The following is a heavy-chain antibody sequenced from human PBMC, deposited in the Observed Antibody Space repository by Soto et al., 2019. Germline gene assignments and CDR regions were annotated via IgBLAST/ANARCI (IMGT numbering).Heavy chain of an antibody. CDR3: VRRVSSYYFDL. CDR2: IYTGGST. CDR1: GGSVSSGSYY. Sequence: QVQLQESGPGLVKPSETLSLTCTVSGGSVSSGSYYWSWIRQPPGKGLEWIGYIYTGGSTSYNPSLTSRVTVSLDTSKTLFSLKLSSVTAADTAVYYCVRRVSSYYFDLWGQGTLVTVSS. V-gene: IGHV4-61*01. D-gene: IGHD6-6*01. J-gene: IGHJ4*02.